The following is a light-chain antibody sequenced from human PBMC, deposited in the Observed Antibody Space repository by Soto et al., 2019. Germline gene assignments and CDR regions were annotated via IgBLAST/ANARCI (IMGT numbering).Light chain of an antibody. V-gene: IGKV1-39*01. Sequence: DIQMTQSPSSLSASAGDRVTITCRASQRLVSYLNWYQQKPGKAPNLLIYAASSLQSGVPSRFSGSGSGTDFTLTISSLQPADFATYYFQQSYDTVWTFGQGTKVEIK. CDR1: QRLVSY. J-gene: IGKJ1*01. CDR2: AAS. CDR3: QQSYDTVWT.